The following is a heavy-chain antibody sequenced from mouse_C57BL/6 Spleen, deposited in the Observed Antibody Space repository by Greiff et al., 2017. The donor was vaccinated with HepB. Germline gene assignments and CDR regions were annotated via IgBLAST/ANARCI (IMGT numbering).Heavy chain of an antibody. J-gene: IGHJ2*01. CDR3: ARPYGSSPDYFDY. D-gene: IGHD1-1*01. CDR1: GFTFSDYG. CDR2: ISSGSSTI. Sequence: EVQLQESGGGLVKPGGSLKLSCAASGFTFSDYGMHWVRQAPEKGLEWVAYISSGSSTIYYADTVKGRFTISRDNAKNTLFLQMTSLRSEDTAMYYCARPYGSSPDYFDYWGQGTTLTVSS. V-gene: IGHV5-17*01.